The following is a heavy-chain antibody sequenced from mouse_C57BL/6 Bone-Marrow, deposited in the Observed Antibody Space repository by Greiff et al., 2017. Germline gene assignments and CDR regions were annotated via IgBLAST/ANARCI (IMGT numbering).Heavy chain of an antibody. CDR2: INPGSGGT. D-gene: IGHD2-4*01. Sequence: VQLQQSGAELVRPGTSVKVSCKASGYAFTNYLIEWVKQRPGQGLEWIGVINPGSGGTNYKEKFKGKATLTADKSSSTAYMQLSSLTSEDSAVYFCARWEDYGGFAYWGQGTLVTVSA. J-gene: IGHJ3*01. CDR3: ARWEDYGGFAY. V-gene: IGHV1-54*01. CDR1: GYAFTNYL.